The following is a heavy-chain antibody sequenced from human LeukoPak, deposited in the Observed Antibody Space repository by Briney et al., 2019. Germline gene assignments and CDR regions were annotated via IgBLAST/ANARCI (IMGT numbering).Heavy chain of an antibody. CDR1: GGSFSGYY. D-gene: IGHD2-2*01. CDR2: INHSGST. CDR3: ARGVVPPEEYQLLSSNPNGQGWFDP. V-gene: IGHV4-34*01. Sequence: SETLSLTCAVYGGSFSGYYWSWIRQPPGKGLEWIGEINHSGSTNYNPSLKSRVTISVDTSKNQFSLKLSSVTAADTAVYYCARGVVPPEEYQLLSSNPNGQGWFDPWGQGTLVTVSS. J-gene: IGHJ5*02.